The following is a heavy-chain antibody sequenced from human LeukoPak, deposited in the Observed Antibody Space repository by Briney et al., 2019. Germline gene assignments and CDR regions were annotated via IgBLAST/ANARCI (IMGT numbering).Heavy chain of an antibody. CDR1: GGTFSSYA. D-gene: IGHD2-2*03. CDR3: AMAIVVVPAASNWFDP. Sequence: ASVKVSCKASGGTFSSYAISWVRQAPGQGLEWMGGIIPIFGTANYAQKFQGRVTITTDESTSTAYMELSSLRSEDTAVYYCAMAIVVVPAASNWFDPWGQGTLVTVSS. V-gene: IGHV1-69*05. J-gene: IGHJ5*02. CDR2: IIPIFGTA.